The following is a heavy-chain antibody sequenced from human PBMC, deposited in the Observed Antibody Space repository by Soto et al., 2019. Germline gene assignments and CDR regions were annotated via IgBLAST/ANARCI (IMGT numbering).Heavy chain of an antibody. CDR2: IDHSDSYT. CDR3: ARQGIAAAGTGYYYGMDV. CDR1: GYSFTSYW. D-gene: IGHD6-13*01. J-gene: IGHJ6*02. V-gene: IGHV5-10-1*01. Sequence: GESLKISCKGSGYSFTSYWISWVRQMPGKGLEWMGRIDHSDSYTNCSPSVQGHVTIPADKSICTAYLQWSSLKASDTAMYYGARQGIAAAGTGYYYGMDVWGLGTTVTVSS.